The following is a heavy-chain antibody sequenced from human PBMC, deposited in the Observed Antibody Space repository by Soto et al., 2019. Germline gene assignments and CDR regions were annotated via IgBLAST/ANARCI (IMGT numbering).Heavy chain of an antibody. CDR3: ASYCSGGSCYGNGTNWFDP. CDR2: IIPIFGTA. V-gene: IGHV1-69*13. CDR1: GGTFSSYA. D-gene: IGHD2-15*01. J-gene: IGHJ5*02. Sequence: SVKVSCKASGGTFSSYAISWVRQAPGQGLEWMGGIIPIFGTANYAQKFQGRVTITADESTSTAYMELSSLRSEDTAVYYCASYCSGGSCYGNGTNWFDPWGQGTPGHRLL.